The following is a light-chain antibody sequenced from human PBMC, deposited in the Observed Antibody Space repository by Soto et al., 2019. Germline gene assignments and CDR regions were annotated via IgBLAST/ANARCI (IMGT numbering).Light chain of an antibody. CDR1: QSFSSNY. J-gene: IGKJ1*01. CDR2: GAS. Sequence: ESVLTQSPGTLSLSPGERATLSCRASQSFSSNYLAWYQQKPGQAPRLLIYGASSRATGIPDRFSGSGSGTDFTLTIRRLEPEDFAVYYCQQYGSSYPWTFGQGTKVDIK. CDR3: QQYGSSYPWT. V-gene: IGKV3-20*01.